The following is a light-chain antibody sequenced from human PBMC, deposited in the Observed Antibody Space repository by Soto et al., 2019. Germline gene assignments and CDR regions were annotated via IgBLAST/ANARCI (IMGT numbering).Light chain of an antibody. J-gene: IGKJ5*01. CDR1: QSLTSN. CDR3: QQYNNWPIT. CDR2: DTS. V-gene: IGKV3-15*01. Sequence: EIVFTQSPATLSLYPGERATLSCRASQSLTSNLAWYQQRPGQAPRLLIYDTSTRATDIPARFSGSGSGTEFTLTIASLQSEDFAVYYCQQYNNWPITFGQGTRLEI.